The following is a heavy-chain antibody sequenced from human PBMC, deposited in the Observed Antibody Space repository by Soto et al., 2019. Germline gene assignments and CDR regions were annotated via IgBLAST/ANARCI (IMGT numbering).Heavy chain of an antibody. J-gene: IGHJ4*02. CDR3: ARDPCGGDCSIAHY. Sequence: ASVKVSCKASGYTFTSYGISWVRQAPGQGLEGMGWISAYNGNTNYAQKLQGRSTRTTDTSTSTVYMELMSLRSDDTAVYYCARDPCGGDCSIAHYWGQGTLVTVSS. V-gene: IGHV1-18*01. CDR2: ISAYNGNT. CDR1: GYTFTSYG. D-gene: IGHD2-21*02.